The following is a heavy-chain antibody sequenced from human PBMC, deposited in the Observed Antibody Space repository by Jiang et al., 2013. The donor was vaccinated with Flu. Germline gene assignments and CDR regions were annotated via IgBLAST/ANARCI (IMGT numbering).Heavy chain of an antibody. Sequence: GAEVKKPGASVKVSCEASGYTFTSYAIHWVRQAPGQRLEWMGWINAGNGNTKYSQKLQGRVTITRDTSASTAYMELSSLRSEDTAVYYCARTYYYDSSGYSNWFDPWGQGTLVTVSS. CDR1: GYTFTSYA. V-gene: IGHV1-3*01. CDR2: INAGNGNT. D-gene: IGHD3-22*01. CDR3: ARTYYYDSSGYSNWFDP. J-gene: IGHJ5*02.